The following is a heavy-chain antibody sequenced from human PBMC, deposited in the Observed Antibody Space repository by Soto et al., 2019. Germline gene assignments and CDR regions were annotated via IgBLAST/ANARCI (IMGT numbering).Heavy chain of an antibody. J-gene: IGHJ4*02. CDR1: GFTFSSYA. V-gene: IGHV3-23*01. Sequence: EVQLLESGGGLVQPGGSLRLSCAASGFTFSSYAMSWVRQAPGKGLEWVSAISGSGGSTYYADSVKGRFTISRDNAKNTLYLQMNSLRAEDTAVYYCARGSSGWYNFDYWGQGTLVTVSS. CDR3: ARGSSGWYNFDY. D-gene: IGHD6-19*01. CDR2: ISGSGGST.